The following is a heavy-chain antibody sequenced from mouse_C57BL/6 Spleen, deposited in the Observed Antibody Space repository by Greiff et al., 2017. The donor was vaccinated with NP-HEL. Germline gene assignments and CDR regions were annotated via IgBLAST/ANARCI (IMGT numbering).Heavy chain of an antibody. CDR1: GYAFSSSW. V-gene: IGHV1-82*01. CDR2: IYPGDGDT. J-gene: IGHJ4*01. D-gene: IGHD1-1*01. Sequence: VKLVESGPELVKPGASVKISCKASGYAFSSSWMNWVKQRPGKGLEWIGRIYPGDGDTNYNGKFKGKATLTADKSSSTAYMQLSSLTSEDSAVYFCARSGGSSYYAMDYWGQGTSVTVSS. CDR3: ARSGGSSYYAMDY.